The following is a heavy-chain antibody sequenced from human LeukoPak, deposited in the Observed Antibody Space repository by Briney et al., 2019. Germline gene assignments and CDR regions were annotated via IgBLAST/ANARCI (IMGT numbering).Heavy chain of an antibody. CDR3: ARRGSSGVVILFDY. J-gene: IGHJ4*02. CDR1: GYTFTGYY. Sequence: GASVKVSCKASGYTFTGYYMHWVRQAPGQGHEWMGWINPNSGGTNYAQKFQSRVTMTRDTSISTAYMELSRLRSDDTAVYYCARRGSSGVVILFDYWGQGTLVTVSS. V-gene: IGHV1-2*02. CDR2: INPNSGGT. D-gene: IGHD3-3*01.